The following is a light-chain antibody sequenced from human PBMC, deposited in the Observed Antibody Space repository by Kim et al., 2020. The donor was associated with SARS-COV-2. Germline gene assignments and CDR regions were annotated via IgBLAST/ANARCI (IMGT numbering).Light chain of an antibody. Sequence: QTVVTQEPSFSVSPGGTVTLTCGLSSGSVSTSYYPSWYQQTPGQAPRTLISSTSNRPSGVPDRFSGSIIGKKAALTITGAQADDECDYYCVLYMGNGIWMFGGGTQLTVL. J-gene: IGLJ3*02. CDR2: STS. V-gene: IGLV8-61*01. CDR1: SGSVSTSYY. CDR3: VLYMGNGIWM.